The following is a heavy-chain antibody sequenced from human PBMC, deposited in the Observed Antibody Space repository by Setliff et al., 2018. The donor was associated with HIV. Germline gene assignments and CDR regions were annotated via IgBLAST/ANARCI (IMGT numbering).Heavy chain of an antibody. CDR2: MYYTGST. Sequence: SETLSLTCTVSGGSTDSGSYYWAWIRQPPGKGLEWIGSMYYTGSTYYNPSLKSRVTISIDTSKNQFSLKLNSVTAADTAMYYCARVVYNSSGYYYLGAFDIWGQGTMVTVSS. V-gene: IGHV4-39*01. D-gene: IGHD3-22*01. CDR1: GGSTDSGSYY. CDR3: ARVVYNSSGYYYLGAFDI. J-gene: IGHJ3*02.